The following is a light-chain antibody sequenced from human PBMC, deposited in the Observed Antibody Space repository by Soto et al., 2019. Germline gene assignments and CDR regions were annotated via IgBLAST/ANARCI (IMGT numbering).Light chain of an antibody. CDR1: QSLVKSDGNTY. J-gene: IGKJ1*01. V-gene: IGKV2-30*01. CDR3: MQTTPWPWT. CDR2: KVS. Sequence: DVVMTQSPLSLPVTLGQPASISCRSSQSLVKSDGNTYLNWFQQRPGQSPRRLIYKVSDRDSGVPDRFSGSGSGTDFTLKISRVEAEDVGVYYCMQTTPWPWTFGQGTKVEIK.